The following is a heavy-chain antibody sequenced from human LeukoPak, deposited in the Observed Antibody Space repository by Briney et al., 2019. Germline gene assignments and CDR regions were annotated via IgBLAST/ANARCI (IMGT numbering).Heavy chain of an antibody. Sequence: GGSLRLSCAASGVTFSSYAMRWGRQAPGKGLEWVAVISYDGSNKYYADSVKGRFTISRDNSKNTLYLQMNSLRAEDTAVYYCARDYGSGSYHYYVMDVWGKGSTVTASS. CDR3: ARDYGSGSYHYYVMDV. CDR1: GVTFSSYA. V-gene: IGHV3-30*04. J-gene: IGHJ6*01. D-gene: IGHD3-10*01. CDR2: ISYDGSNK.